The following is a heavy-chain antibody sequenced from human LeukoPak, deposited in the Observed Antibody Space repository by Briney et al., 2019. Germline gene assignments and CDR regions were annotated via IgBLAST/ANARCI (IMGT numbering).Heavy chain of an antibody. Sequence: GGSLRLSCAASGFTFSSYGMHWVRQAPGKGLEWVAVISYDGSNKYYADSVKGRFTISRDNSKNTLYLQMNTLRAEDTAVYYCAKDREYSYVYDAFDIWGQGTLVTVSS. D-gene: IGHD3-16*01. J-gene: IGHJ3*02. CDR1: GFTFSSYG. V-gene: IGHV3-30*18. CDR2: ISYDGSNK. CDR3: AKDREYSYVYDAFDI.